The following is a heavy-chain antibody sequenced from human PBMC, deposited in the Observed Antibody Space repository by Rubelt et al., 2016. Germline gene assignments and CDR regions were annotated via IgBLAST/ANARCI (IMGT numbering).Heavy chain of an antibody. V-gene: IGHV3-23*01. CDR1: GFTFSSYA. J-gene: IGHJ3*02. Sequence: GLVQPGGSLRLSCAASGFTFSSYAMSWVRQAPGKGLEWVSAISGSGGSTYYADSVKGRFTISRDNSKNTLYLQMNSLRAEDTAVYYCARAEYSGSYFSAAGTETDDAFDIWGQGTMVTVSS. CDR3: ARAEYSGSYFSAAGTETDDAFDI. D-gene: IGHD1-26*01. CDR2: ISGSGGST.